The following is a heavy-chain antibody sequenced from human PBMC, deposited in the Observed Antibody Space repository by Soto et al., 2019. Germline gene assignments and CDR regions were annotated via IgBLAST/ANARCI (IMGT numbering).Heavy chain of an antibody. D-gene: IGHD2-2*01. CDR2: ISSSGTAI. CDR1: GFSFSDYY. V-gene: IGHV3-11*01. CDR3: ARAPAGSGGSTSLYDY. J-gene: IGHJ4*02. Sequence: QVQLVESGGGLVKPGGSLRLSCAASGFSFSDYYMNWIRQSPGKGLEWVSYISSSGTAIYYADSLKGRFTVSRDNAKNALFLQMNSLRAEDTAIYYCARAPAGSGGSTSLYDYGGQGTLVTVSS.